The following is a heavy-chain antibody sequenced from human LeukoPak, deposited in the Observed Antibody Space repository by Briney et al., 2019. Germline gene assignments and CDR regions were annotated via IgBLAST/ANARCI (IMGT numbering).Heavy chain of an antibody. J-gene: IGHJ6*02. CDR2: IYYSGSS. CDR3: ARTFNSIYGMDV. V-gene: IGHV4-59*01. Sequence: SETLSLTCTVSGGSITSSYWSWIRQPPGKGLEWIGYIYYSGSSNYNPSLTSRVTISVDTSKNQFSLKLSSVTAADSAVYYCARTFNSIYGMDVWGQGSTVTVSS. D-gene: IGHD2-21*01. CDR1: GGSITSSY.